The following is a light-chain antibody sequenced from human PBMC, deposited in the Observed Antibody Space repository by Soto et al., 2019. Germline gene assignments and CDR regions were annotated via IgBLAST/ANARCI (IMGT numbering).Light chain of an antibody. CDR1: SSDVGNYNL. CDR2: EGS. CDR3: CSYASSSTYV. J-gene: IGLJ1*01. Sequence: VLTQPASVSGSPGQSITISCTGTSSDVGNYNLVSWYQHDPGKAPKLLIYEGSKRPSGVSDRFSGSKSGNTASLTISGLQAEDEADYYCCSYASSSTYVFGTGTKVTVL. V-gene: IGLV2-23*01.